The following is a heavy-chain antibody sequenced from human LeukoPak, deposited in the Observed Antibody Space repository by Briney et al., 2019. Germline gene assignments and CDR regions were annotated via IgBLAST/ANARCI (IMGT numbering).Heavy chain of an antibody. D-gene: IGHD5-24*01. CDR2: IYPGDSDT. J-gene: IGHJ4*02. CDR3: ARRRDGYNYFDY. CDR1: GYSFTSYS. V-gene: IGHV5-51*01. Sequence: GESLKISCKGSGYSFTSYSIAWVRQMPGKGLEWMGIIYPGDSDTRYSPSFQGQVTLSADKSISTAYLQWSSLKASDPATYYCARRRDGYNYFDYWGQGTLVTVSS.